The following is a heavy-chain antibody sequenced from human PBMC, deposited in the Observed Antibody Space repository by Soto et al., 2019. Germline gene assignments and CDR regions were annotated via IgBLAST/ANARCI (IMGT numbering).Heavy chain of an antibody. CDR1: GITFNNYA. CDR3: ATRNYYDTTGYYYWYYFDF. J-gene: IGHJ4*02. CDR2: ISGRGDST. V-gene: IGHV3-23*01. Sequence: VQLLESGGGLVQPGGSLRLSCAASGITFNNYAMSWVRQAPGKGLEWVSVISGRGDSTFYAGSVKGRFTVSRDNSKNTVHLQMNNLGAEDTALYYCATRNYYDTTGYYYWYYFDFWGQGTLVTVSS. D-gene: IGHD3-22*01.